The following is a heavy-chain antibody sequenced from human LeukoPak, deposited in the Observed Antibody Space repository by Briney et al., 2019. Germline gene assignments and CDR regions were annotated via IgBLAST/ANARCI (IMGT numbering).Heavy chain of an antibody. CDR2: INHSGST. CDR1: GGSFSGYY. V-gene: IGHV4-34*01. J-gene: IGHJ3*02. Sequence: PSETLSLTCAVYGGSFSGYYWSWIRQPPGKGLEWIGEINHSGSTNYNPSLKSRVTISVDTSKNQFSLKLNSVTAADTAVYYCAKSNGYGLVDIWGQGTMVTVSS. D-gene: IGHD3-10*01. CDR3: AKSNGYGLVDI.